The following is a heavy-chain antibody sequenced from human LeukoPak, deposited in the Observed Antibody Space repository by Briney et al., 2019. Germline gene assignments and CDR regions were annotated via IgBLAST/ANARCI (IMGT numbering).Heavy chain of an antibody. D-gene: IGHD1-26*01. Sequence: ASVKVSCKASGYTFTSYGISWVRQAPGQGLEWMGWISAYNGNTNYAQKLQGRVTMTTDTSTSTAYMELRSLRSDDTAVYYCARIRSSSPYYYYGMGVWGQGTTVTVSS. CDR1: GYTFTSYG. V-gene: IGHV1-18*01. CDR3: ARIRSSSPYYYYGMGV. CDR2: ISAYNGNT. J-gene: IGHJ6*02.